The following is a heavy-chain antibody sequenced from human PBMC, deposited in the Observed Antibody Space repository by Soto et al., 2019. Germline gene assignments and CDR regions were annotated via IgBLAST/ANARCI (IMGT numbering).Heavy chain of an antibody. CDR2: IIPIFGTA. V-gene: IGHV1-69*01. CDR3: AREVYSNDAWGGGYYYYYGMDV. Sequence: QVQLVQSGAEVKKPGSSVKVSCKASGGTFSSYAISWVRQAPGQGLEWMGGIIPIFGTANYAQKFQGRVTITADESTSTAYMELSRLRSEETAVYYCAREVYSNDAWGGGYYYYYGMDVWGQGTTVTVSS. D-gene: IGHD4-4*01. J-gene: IGHJ6*02. CDR1: GGTFSSYA.